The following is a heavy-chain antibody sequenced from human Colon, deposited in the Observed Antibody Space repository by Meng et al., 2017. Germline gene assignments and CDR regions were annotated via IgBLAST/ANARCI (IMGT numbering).Heavy chain of an antibody. CDR3: ARVEVGITSGDY. Sequence: FVQSGGEVQKPGAPVKVYCKASGYIFTNYCITWGRQAPGQGLEWMGWISAYNGNTNYAQTLQGRLTMTTDTSTSTAYMELRSLRSDDTAVYYCARVEVGITSGDYWGQGTLVTVSS. D-gene: IGHD1-26*01. J-gene: IGHJ4*02. CDR2: ISAYNGNT. V-gene: IGHV1-18*01. CDR1: GYIFTNYC.